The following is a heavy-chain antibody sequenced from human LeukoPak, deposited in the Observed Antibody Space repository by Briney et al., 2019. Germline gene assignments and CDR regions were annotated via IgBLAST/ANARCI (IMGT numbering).Heavy chain of an antibody. J-gene: IGHJ4*02. CDR3: VREMLAASGLDY. V-gene: IGHV3-48*03. CDR1: GFTFSSYE. D-gene: IGHD6-13*01. CDR2: ISSDGTSI. Sequence: PGGSLRLSCVASGFTFSSYEMTWVRQAPGKGLEWLSHISSDGTSICSAASVKGRFTVSRDNAKNPLYLQMNNLRAEDTAIYYCVREMLAASGLDYWGQGILLTVS.